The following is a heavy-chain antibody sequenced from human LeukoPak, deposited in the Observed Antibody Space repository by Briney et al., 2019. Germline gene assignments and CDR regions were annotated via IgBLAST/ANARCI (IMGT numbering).Heavy chain of an antibody. D-gene: IGHD3-16*01. CDR1: GVSFSGYY. CDR2: INHSGST. CDR3: ARGFGSPFY. Sequence: SETLSLTCAVYGVSFSGYYWSWIRQPPGKGLEWIGEINHSGSTNYNPSLKSRVTISVDTSKNQFSLKLSSVTAADTAVYYCARGFGSPFYWGQGTLVTVSS. J-gene: IGHJ4*02. V-gene: IGHV4-34*01.